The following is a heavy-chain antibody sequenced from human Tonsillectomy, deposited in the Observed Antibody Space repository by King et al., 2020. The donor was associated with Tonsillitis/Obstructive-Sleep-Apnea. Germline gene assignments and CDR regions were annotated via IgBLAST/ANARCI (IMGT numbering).Heavy chain of an antibody. V-gene: IGHV1-18*01. CDR3: ARDSMSHYFDSSAYYTFDY. Sequence: VQLVESGGEVKKPGASVKVSCKASGYTFSSYGISWVRQAPGQGLEWMGWISAYNGHTNHAQKLQDRVTMTTDTSTSTAYMELRSLRSDDTAVYYCARDSMSHYFDSSAYYTFDYWGQGTLVTVSS. CDR1: GYTFSSYG. J-gene: IGHJ4*02. CDR2: ISAYNGHT. D-gene: IGHD3-22*01.